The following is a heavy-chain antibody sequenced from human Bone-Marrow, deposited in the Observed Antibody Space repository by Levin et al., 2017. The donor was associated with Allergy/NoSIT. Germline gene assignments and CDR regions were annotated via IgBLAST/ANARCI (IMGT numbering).Heavy chain of an antibody. D-gene: IGHD3-10*01. J-gene: IGHJ4*02. V-gene: IGHV3-7*01. CDR2: IKQDGSEK. Sequence: TGGSLRLSCAASGFTFSSYWMSWVRQAPGKGLEWVANIKQDGSEKYYVDSVKGRFTISRDNAKNSLYLQMNSLRAEDTAVYYCARDPHYYGSGSYPYDYWGQGTLVTVSS. CDR1: GFTFSSYW. CDR3: ARDPHYYGSGSYPYDY.